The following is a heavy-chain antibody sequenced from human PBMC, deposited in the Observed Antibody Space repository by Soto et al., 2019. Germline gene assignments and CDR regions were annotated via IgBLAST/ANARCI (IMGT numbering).Heavy chain of an antibody. CDR2: INPNSGGT. CDR3: ARDIAARPKTHWNYYGMDV. CDR1: GYTLTGYY. D-gene: IGHD6-6*01. J-gene: IGHJ6*02. V-gene: IGHV1-2*04. Sequence: GASVKVSCKASGYTLTGYYMHWVRQAPGQGLEWMGWINPNSGGTNYAQKFQGWVTMTRDTSISTAYMELSRLRSDDTAVYYCARDIAARPKTHWNYYGMDVWGQGTTVTVSS.